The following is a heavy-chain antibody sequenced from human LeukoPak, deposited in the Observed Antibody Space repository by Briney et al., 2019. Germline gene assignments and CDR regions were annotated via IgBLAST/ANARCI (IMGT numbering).Heavy chain of an antibody. Sequence: PGGSLRLSCAASGFTFSTYWMNWVRQAPGKGLEWVANIKQDGSENYYVDSVKGRFTLSRDSAKNSLYLQMNSLRAEDTAVYCCARAEWSNWYFDLWGRGTLVTVSS. CDR2: IKQDGSEN. J-gene: IGHJ2*01. V-gene: IGHV3-7*03. D-gene: IGHD3-3*01. CDR3: ARAEWSNWYFDL. CDR1: GFTFSTYW.